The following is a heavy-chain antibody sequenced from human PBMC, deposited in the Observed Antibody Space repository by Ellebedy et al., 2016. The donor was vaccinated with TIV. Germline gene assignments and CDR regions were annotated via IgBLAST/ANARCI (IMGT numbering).Heavy chain of an antibody. Sequence: ASVKVSCXASGYTFTSYDINWVRQATGQGLEWMGWMNPNSGNTGYAQKFQGRVTMTRNTSISTAYMELSSLRSEDTAVYYCATGIVVVAATGPLVDYWGQGTLVTVSS. CDR3: ATGIVVVAATGPLVDY. CDR2: MNPNSGNT. V-gene: IGHV1-8*01. J-gene: IGHJ4*02. CDR1: GYTFTSYD. D-gene: IGHD2-15*01.